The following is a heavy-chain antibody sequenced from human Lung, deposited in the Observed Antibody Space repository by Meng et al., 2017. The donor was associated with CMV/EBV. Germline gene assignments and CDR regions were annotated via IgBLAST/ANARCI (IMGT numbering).Heavy chain of an antibody. D-gene: IGHD3-22*01. CDR3: ARDLYNSYSTSTDYYPYYFDY. J-gene: IGHJ4*02. CDR2: ISRSGDST. V-gene: IGHV3-23*01. CDR1: GFNFNTYA. Sequence: AQLLESGGHLVQPGGSLRRSCAASGFNFNTYAMTWVRQAPGKGLEWVSAISRSGDSTYYADSVKGRFTISRDNSKNTLYLQMNSLRAEDTAVYYCARDLYNSYSTSTDYYPYYFDYWGQGTLVTVSS.